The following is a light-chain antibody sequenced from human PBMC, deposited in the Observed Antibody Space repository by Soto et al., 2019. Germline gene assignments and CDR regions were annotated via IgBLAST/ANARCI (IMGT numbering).Light chain of an antibody. Sequence: EIVLTQSPGTLSLSPGERATLSCRASQSVSSSYLVWHQQKPGQAPRLLIYAASRRATGIPDRFSGSGSGTDFTLTISRLEPEDIATYYCQQRSNWPWTFGQGTKGDIK. CDR1: QSVSSSY. V-gene: IGKV3D-20*02. CDR3: QQRSNWPWT. CDR2: AAS. J-gene: IGKJ1*01.